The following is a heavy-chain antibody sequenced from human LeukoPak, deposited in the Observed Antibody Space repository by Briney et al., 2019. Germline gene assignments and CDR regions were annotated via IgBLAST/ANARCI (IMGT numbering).Heavy chain of an antibody. J-gene: IGHJ5*02. Sequence: GGSLRLSCAASGFTFSSYAMSWVRQAPGKGLGWVSTIFGSGGSTYYADSVKGRFTISRDNSKNTLYLQMNSLRAEDTAIYYCAKESPVAATGRSWFDPWGQGTLVTVSS. D-gene: IGHD6-13*01. CDR3: AKESPVAATGRSWFDP. CDR1: GFTFSSYA. V-gene: IGHV3-23*01. CDR2: IFGSGGST.